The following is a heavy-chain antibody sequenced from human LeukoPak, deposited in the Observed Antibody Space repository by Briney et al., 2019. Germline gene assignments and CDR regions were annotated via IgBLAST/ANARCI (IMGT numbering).Heavy chain of an antibody. D-gene: IGHD4-17*01. CDR1: GGSFSGYF. V-gene: IGHV4-34*01. J-gene: IGHJ6*03. CDR3: ARVAVTKSGARRSHYYYYMDV. CDR2: INHSGST. Sequence: PSETLSLTYAVYGGSFSGYFWSWIRQPPGKGLEWIGEINHSGSTNYNPSLKSRVTISVDTSKNQFSLKLSSVTAADTAVYYCARVAVTKSGARRSHYYYYMDVWGKGTTVTVSS.